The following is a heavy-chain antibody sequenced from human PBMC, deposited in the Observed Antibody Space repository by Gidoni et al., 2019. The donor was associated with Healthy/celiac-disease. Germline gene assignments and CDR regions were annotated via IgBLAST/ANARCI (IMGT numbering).Heavy chain of an antibody. CDR1: GFTFSGSA. Sequence: EVQLVESGGGLVQPGGSLKLSCAASGFTFSGSAMYWVRQASGQGLEWVGRIRSKANSYATAYAASVKGRFTISRDDSKKTAYLQMNSLKTEDTAVYYCTWGYYYYGIDVWGQGTTVTVSS. D-gene: IGHD3-16*01. J-gene: IGHJ6*02. V-gene: IGHV3-73*01. CDR3: TWGYYYYGIDV. CDR2: IRSKANSYAT.